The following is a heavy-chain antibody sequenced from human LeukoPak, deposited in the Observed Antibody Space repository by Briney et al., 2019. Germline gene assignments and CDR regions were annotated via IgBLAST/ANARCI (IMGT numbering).Heavy chain of an antibody. CDR1: GFTFSSYG. V-gene: IGHV3-30*05. CDR3: ARDDRMGY. J-gene: IGHJ4*02. CDR2: ISYDGSNK. D-gene: IGHD3-16*01. Sequence: AGSLRLSCAASGFTFSSYGMHWVRQAPSKGLEWVQVISYDGSNKYYADSVKSRFTISRDNSKNTLYLQMSSLRAEGTAVYYCARDDRMGYWGQGTLVTVSS.